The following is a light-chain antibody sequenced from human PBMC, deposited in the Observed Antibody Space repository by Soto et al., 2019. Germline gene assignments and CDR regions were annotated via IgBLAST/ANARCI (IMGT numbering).Light chain of an antibody. CDR2: DTS. CDR1: QTIRGL. CDR3: QQCHNWPIT. J-gene: IGKJ5*01. V-gene: IGKV3-11*01. Sequence: EIVLTQSPATLSLSPGERATLSCRTSQTIRGLLNWYQQRPGQAPRLLIYDTSNRATDIPARFSGSGSGTDFILTISSLDPEDFGVYFCQQCHNWPITFGQGTSLDIK.